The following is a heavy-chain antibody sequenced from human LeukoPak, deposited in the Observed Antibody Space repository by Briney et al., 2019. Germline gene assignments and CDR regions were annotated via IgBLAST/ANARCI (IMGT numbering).Heavy chain of an antibody. D-gene: IGHD4-17*01. CDR3: ARGHYGDYEFRYYYYGMDV. J-gene: IGHJ6*02. V-gene: IGHV4-34*01. CDR2: INHSGST. CDR1: GGSFSGYY. Sequence: SETLSLTCAVYGGSFSGYYWSWIRQPPGKGLEWIGEINHSGSTNYNPSLKSRVTISVDTSKNQFSLKLSSVTAADTAVYYCARGHYGDYEFRYYYYGMDVWGQGTTVTVSS.